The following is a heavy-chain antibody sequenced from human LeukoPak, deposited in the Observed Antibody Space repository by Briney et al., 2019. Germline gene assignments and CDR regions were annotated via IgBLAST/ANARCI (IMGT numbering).Heavy chain of an antibody. CDR2: ISAYNGNT. D-gene: IGHD7-27*01. CDR3: ARLITGDGWFDP. J-gene: IGHJ5*02. CDR1: GYTFTGYY. V-gene: IGHV1-18*04. Sequence: GASVKVSCKASGYTFTGYYMHWVRQAPGQGLEWMGWISAYNGNTNYAQKLQGRVTMTTDTSTSTAYMELRSLRSDDTAVYYCARLITGDGWFDPWGQGTLVTVSS.